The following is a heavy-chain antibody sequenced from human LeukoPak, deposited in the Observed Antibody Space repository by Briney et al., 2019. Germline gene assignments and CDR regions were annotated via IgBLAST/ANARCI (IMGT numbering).Heavy chain of an antibody. CDR2: INHSGST. CDR1: GGSFSGCY. D-gene: IGHD3-3*01. J-gene: IGHJ6*02. V-gene: IGHV4-34*01. Sequence: SETLSLTCAVYGGSFSGCYWSWIRQPPGKGLEWIGEINHSGSTNYNPSLKSRVTISVDTSKNQFSLKLSSVTAADTAVYYCARARYYDFWSGYRGAYYYYGMDVWGQGTTVTVSS. CDR3: ARARYYDFWSGYRGAYYYYGMDV.